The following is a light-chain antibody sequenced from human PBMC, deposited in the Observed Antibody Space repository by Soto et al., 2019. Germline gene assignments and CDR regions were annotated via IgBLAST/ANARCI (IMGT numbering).Light chain of an antibody. Sequence: QSALTQPRSASGTPGQRVTISCSGSRSNIGNNAVTWYQQFPGTAPKLLIYNNNQRPSGVPDRFSGSKSGTSASLAISGLQSEDEADYYCATWDDSLNARGVFGGGTKLTVL. CDR2: NNN. J-gene: IGLJ3*02. V-gene: IGLV1-44*01. CDR3: ATWDDSLNARGV. CDR1: RSNIGNNA.